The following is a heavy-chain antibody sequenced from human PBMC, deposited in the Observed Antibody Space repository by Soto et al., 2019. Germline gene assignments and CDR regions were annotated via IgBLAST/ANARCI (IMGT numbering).Heavy chain of an antibody. CDR3: ARSLRGYSYGPFDY. Sequence: SETLSLTCTVSGGSTSSDYWSWMRQPPGKGLEWIGYVYHSGSTNYNPSLKSRVTISVDTSKNEFSLKVSSVTAADTAVYYCARSLRGYSYGPFDYWGQGTLVTVSS. V-gene: IGHV4-59*01. CDR1: GGSTSSDY. D-gene: IGHD5-18*01. J-gene: IGHJ4*02. CDR2: VYHSGST.